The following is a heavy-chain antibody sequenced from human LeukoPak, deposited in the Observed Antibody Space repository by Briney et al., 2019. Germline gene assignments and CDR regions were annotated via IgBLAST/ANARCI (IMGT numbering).Heavy chain of an antibody. Sequence: ASVKVSCKASGYTFTSYCMHWVRQAPGQGLEWMGIINPSGGSTSYAQKFQGRVTMTRDTSTSTVYMELSSLRSEDTAVYYCARALIVGSSRYGSGYWGQGTLVTVSS. CDR2: INPSGGST. CDR1: GYTFTSYC. J-gene: IGHJ4*02. D-gene: IGHD6-13*01. CDR3: ARALIVGSSRYGSGY. V-gene: IGHV1-46*01.